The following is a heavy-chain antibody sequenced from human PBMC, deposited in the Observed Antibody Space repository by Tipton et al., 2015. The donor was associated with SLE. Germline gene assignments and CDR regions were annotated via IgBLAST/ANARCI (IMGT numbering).Heavy chain of an antibody. CDR1: GGSISSDYY. J-gene: IGHJ6*04. CDR3: ARENWSFSHMDV. CDR2: IYYSGST. V-gene: IGHV4-38-2*02. D-gene: IGHD1-1*01. Sequence: TLSLTCTVPGGSISSDYYWGWIRQPPGKGLEWIGTIYYSGSTSYNSSLKSRVTISVDTSKNQFSLKLTSVTAADTALYFCARENWSFSHMDVWGIGTTVTVSS.